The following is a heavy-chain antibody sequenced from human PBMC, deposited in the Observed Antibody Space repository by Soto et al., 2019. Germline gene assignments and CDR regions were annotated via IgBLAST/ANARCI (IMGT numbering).Heavy chain of an antibody. J-gene: IGHJ5*02. CDR3: WGYYYDRSGYYSEFT. V-gene: IGHV3-48*03. D-gene: IGHD3-22*01. CDR2: IGPSGTGI. CDR1: EFTFSIFE. Sequence: PGGSLRLSCAASEFTFSIFEMNWARQGPGRGLEWLSYIGPSGTGISYADPVKGRFTISRDNAQKSLYLQMNNLRAEDTAVYYCWGYYYDRSGYYSEFTWGQGTPVTVSS.